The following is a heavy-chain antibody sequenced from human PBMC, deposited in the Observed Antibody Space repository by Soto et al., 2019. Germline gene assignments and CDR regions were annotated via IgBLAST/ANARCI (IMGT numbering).Heavy chain of an antibody. Sequence: DSVKVSCKASGYSFTTYAVHWVRQAPGQRLEWMGWINVGNGNTRYSQKFQGRVTITRDTSASTAYMELSSLTSEDTAVYHCASDGGGISMVGGVASFDPWGQXTPVTVSS. CDR3: ASDGGGISMVGGVASFDP. CDR2: INVGNGNT. J-gene: IGHJ5*02. CDR1: GYSFTTYA. D-gene: IGHD3-10*01. V-gene: IGHV1-3*01.